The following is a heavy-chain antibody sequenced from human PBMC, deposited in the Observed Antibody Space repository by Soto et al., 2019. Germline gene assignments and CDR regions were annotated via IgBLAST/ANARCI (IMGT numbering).Heavy chain of an antibody. CDR2: IKPDGSEQ. CDR3: ARGNWNYYYGFDV. V-gene: IGHV3-7*01. CDR1: EFTFDKYY. Sequence: EVQIVESGGGLVQPGGSLRLSCAASEFTFDKYYMTWVRQAPGKGPEWVANIKPDGSEQYYVDSVKGRFTISRENANNSLYLQMNSLRAEDTAVYFCARGNWNYYYGFDVWGQWTTVTVSS. J-gene: IGHJ6*02. D-gene: IGHD1-20*01.